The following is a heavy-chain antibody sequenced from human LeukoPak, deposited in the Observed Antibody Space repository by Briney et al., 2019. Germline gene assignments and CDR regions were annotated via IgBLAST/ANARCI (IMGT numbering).Heavy chain of an antibody. Sequence: SYYMGWVRQPPGKGLEWIASGDYSGGTYYNPSLESRVAISADMSKNQISLKLTSVTGADTAVYYCAGERGEEYSSGWYKTNYFYNWGQGIRVTVSS. CDR1: SYY. CDR3: AGERGEEYSSGWYKTNYFYN. D-gene: IGHD6-19*01. V-gene: IGHV4-39*07. CDR2: GDYSGGT. J-gene: IGHJ4*02.